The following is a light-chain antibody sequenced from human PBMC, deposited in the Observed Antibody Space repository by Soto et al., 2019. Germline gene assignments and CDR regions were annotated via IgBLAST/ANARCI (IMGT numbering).Light chain of an antibody. Sequence: DIQMTQSPSSLSASVGDRVTITCQASQDISNYLNWYQQKPGKAPKLLIYDASNLETGVPSRFSGSGSGTDFTFTISSLQPEDIATYYCQQYDNPLTFGEGPRWIS. V-gene: IGKV1-33*01. J-gene: IGKJ4*01. CDR3: QQYDNPLT. CDR1: QDISNY. CDR2: DAS.